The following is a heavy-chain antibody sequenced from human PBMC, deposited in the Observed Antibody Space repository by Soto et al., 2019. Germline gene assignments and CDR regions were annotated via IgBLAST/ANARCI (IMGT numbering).Heavy chain of an antibody. CDR3: AKEFIVVVPAASAHDAFEI. D-gene: IGHD2-2*01. Sequence: PGGSLRLSCAASGFTFSSYAMSWVRQAPGKGLEWVSAISGSGGSTYYADSVKGRFTISRDNSKNTLYLQMNSLRAEDTAVYYCAKEFIVVVPAASAHDAFEIWGQGTMVTVSS. CDR1: GFTFSSYA. CDR2: ISGSGGST. V-gene: IGHV3-23*01. J-gene: IGHJ3*02.